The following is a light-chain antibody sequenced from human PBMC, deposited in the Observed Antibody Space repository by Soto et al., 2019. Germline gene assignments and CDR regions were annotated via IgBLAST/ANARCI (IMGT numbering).Light chain of an antibody. J-gene: IGKJ4*01. CDR3: QQYGSALT. CDR1: QSVSSSY. CDR2: GAS. Sequence: EIVLTQSPGILSLSPGERATLSCRASQSVSSSYLAWYQQKPGQAPRLLIYGASSRATGIPDRFSGSGSGTDFTLTLSRLEPEDFAVYYCQQYGSALTIGGGTKVGIK. V-gene: IGKV3-20*01.